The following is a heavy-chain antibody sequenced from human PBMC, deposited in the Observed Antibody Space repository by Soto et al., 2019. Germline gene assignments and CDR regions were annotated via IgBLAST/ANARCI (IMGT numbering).Heavy chain of an antibody. CDR1: GYSFSTHW. V-gene: IGHV5-51*01. J-gene: IGHJ3*02. Sequence: EVQLVQSGAELRKPGESLKISCKGSGYSFSTHWLAWVRQIPGKGLEYMGIIYPGDSDARYIPSFQGQVTLSADKSLSTAYLQWTGLKDSDTAIYFCARARVSTPRLEAPFDIWGQGTMVTVSS. CDR3: ARARVSTPRLEAPFDI. CDR2: IYPGDSDA. D-gene: IGHD5-12*01.